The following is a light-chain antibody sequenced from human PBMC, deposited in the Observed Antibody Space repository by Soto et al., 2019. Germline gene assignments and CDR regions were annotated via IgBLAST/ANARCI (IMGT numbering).Light chain of an antibody. J-gene: IGKJ1*01. Sequence: EIVLTQSPGTLSLSPGERATLSCRASQSVSSSYLAWYQQKPGQAPRLLIYGASSRATGIPDRFSGSGSGTDFTLTISRLEPEVFAVYYCQQYGSSTTFGQGTKVEIK. V-gene: IGKV3-20*01. CDR3: QQYGSSTT. CDR2: GAS. CDR1: QSVSSSY.